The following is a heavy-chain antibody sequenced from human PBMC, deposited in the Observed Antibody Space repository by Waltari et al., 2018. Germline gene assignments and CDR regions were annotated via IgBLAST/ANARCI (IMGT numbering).Heavy chain of an antibody. CDR1: EFTSRSYS. V-gene: IGHV3-21*01. J-gene: IGHJ4*02. CDR2: ISSSGGHK. CDR3: ATSEYQLVLVDEY. D-gene: IGHD2-2*01. Sequence: EVQLVESGGGLVKPGGSLGPSCVASEFTSRSYSRHWVRQAPGQGLEWVSSISSSGGHKFYAASMEGRFTISRDNAKNSLYLQMNSLRAEDTAVYYCATSEYQLVLVDEYWGQGTLVTVSS.